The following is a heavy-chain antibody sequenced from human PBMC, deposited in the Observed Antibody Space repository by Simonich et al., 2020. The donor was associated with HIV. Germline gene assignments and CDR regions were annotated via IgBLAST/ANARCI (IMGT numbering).Heavy chain of an antibody. D-gene: IGHD4-17*01. CDR1: GGSFSGYY. CDR2: INHRGST. Sequence: QVQLQQWGAGLLKPSETLSLTCAVYGGSFSGYYWSWIRQPPVKGLEWIGEINHRGSTNYNPSLKSRVTISVDTSKNQFSLKLSSVTAADTAVYYCARRHPTTVTTPYFDYWGQGTLVTVSS. CDR3: ARRHPTTVTTPYFDY. J-gene: IGHJ4*02. V-gene: IGHV4-34*01.